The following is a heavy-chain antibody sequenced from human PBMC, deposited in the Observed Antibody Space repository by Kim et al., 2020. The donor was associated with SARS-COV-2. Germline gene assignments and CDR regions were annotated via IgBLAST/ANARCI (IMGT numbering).Heavy chain of an antibody. J-gene: IGHJ4*02. CDR3: ARSYYYYGSGSYRNYFDS. CDR1: GFTFSSYA. Sequence: GGSLRLSCAASGFTFSSYAMSWVRQAPGKGLEWVSAISGSGSSTYYADSVKGRFTISRDNSKNTLYLQTNSLRAEDTAVYYCARSYYYYGSGSYRNYFDSWGQGALLTVSP. CDR2: ISGSGSST. V-gene: IGHV3-23*01. D-gene: IGHD3-10*01.